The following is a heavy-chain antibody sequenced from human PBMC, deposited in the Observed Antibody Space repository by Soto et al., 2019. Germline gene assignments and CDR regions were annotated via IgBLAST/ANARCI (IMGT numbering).Heavy chain of an antibody. CDR3: ARRYGSCFDY. CDR1: GGSISNSNYF. CDR2: IYYTGNT. D-gene: IGHD5-18*01. V-gene: IGHV4-39*01. Sequence: SETLSLTCNVSGGSISNSNYFWGWIRQPPGKGLEWIGSIYYTGNTYYNPSLKSRVTISVDTSKNQFSLKLGSVTAADTAVYCCARRYGSCFDYWGPGTLVTVSS. J-gene: IGHJ4*02.